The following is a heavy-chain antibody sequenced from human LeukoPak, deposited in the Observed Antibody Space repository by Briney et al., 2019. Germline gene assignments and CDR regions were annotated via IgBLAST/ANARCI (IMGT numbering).Heavy chain of an antibody. CDR3: AKDDSGYDSGITDY. CDR1: GFTFSSYG. D-gene: IGHD5-12*01. CDR2: IWYDGSNK. V-gene: IGHV3-33*06. J-gene: IGHJ4*02. Sequence: GGSLRLSCAASGFTFSSYGMHWVCQAPGKGLEWVAVIWYDGSNKYYADSVKGRFTISRDNSKNTLYLQMNSLRAEDTAVYYCAKDDSGYDSGITDYWGQGTLVTVSS.